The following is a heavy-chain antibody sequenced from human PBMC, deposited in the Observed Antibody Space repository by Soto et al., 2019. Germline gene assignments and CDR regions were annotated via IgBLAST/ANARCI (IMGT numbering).Heavy chain of an antibody. V-gene: IGHV4-61*08. D-gene: IGHD3-3*02. Sequence: QVQLQESGLGLVKPSETLSLTCTVSDGSVSSYGYYWTWVRQAPGKGLEWIGYIAYNGGTSYNPSLRSRVTISVDTSKSQFSLDLSFATAADTALYYCTRGGHFYEYMIWGQGTLVTVSS. CDR3: TRGGHFYEYMI. CDR2: IAYNGGT. J-gene: IGHJ4*02. CDR1: DGSVSSYGYY.